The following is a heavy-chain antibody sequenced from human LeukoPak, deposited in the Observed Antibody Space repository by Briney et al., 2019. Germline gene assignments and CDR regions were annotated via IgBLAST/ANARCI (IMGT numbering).Heavy chain of an antibody. CDR3: ARDAGGGSYYFDY. CDR1: GFTFSSYA. D-gene: IGHD1-26*01. Sequence: PGGSLRLSCAASGFTFSSYAMNWVRQAPGKGLEWVSSIGISSNKIYYADSVKGRFIISRDNAKNSVYLQMNSLRAEDTAVYYCARDAGGGSYYFDYWGQGTLVTVSS. J-gene: IGHJ4*02. V-gene: IGHV3-21*01. CDR2: IGISSNKI.